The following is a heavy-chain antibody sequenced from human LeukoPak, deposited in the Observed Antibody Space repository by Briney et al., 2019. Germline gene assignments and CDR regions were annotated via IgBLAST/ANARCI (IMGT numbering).Heavy chain of an antibody. V-gene: IGHV3-21*01. D-gene: IGHD1-26*01. CDR1: GFTFSSYS. CDR2: ISSSSSYI. CDR3: ARDSDTRAGYFQH. Sequence: PGGSLRLSCAASGFTFSSYSMNWVRQAPGKGLEWVSSISSSSSYIYYADSVKGRFTISRDNAKNSLYLQMNSLRAEDTAVYYCARDSDTRAGYFQHWGQGTLVTVSS. J-gene: IGHJ1*01.